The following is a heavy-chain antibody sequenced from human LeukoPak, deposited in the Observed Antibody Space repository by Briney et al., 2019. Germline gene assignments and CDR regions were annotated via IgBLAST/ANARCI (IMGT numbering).Heavy chain of an antibody. Sequence: SETLSLTCTVSGGSISSYYWSWIRQPPGKGLEWIGYIYYSGSTNYNPSLKSRVTITVDTSKNQFSLKLSSVTAADTAVYYCARTSSPVDYWGQGTLVTVSS. CDR3: ARTSSPVDY. V-gene: IGHV4-59*01. D-gene: IGHD2-2*01. CDR1: GGSISSYY. J-gene: IGHJ4*02. CDR2: IYYSGST.